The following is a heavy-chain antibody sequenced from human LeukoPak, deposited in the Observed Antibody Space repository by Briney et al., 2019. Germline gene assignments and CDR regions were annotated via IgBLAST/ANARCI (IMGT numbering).Heavy chain of an antibody. V-gene: IGHV5-51*01. CDR2: IYPGDSDT. Sequence: GEALKISCKGSGYSFTSDWIGWVRQMPGKGLVWMGVIYPGDSDTRYSPSFQGQVTISADKSISTAYLQWSSLKASDTAMYYCARLPYCGGDCFPNWFDPWGQGTLVTVSS. J-gene: IGHJ5*02. CDR3: ARLPYCGGDCFPNWFDP. D-gene: IGHD2-21*02. CDR1: GYSFTSDW.